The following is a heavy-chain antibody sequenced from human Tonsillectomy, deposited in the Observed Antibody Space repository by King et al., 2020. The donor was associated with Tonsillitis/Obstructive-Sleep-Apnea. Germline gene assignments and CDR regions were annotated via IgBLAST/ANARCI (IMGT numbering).Heavy chain of an antibody. J-gene: IGHJ4*02. Sequence: VQLVESGGGLIQSGGSLRLSCAASGFTVNSNHMSLVRQAPGKGLEWVSLIFTCGTTSYAQSVKGRFTISRDNSKNTLYLQMDSLRPEDTAVYYCAREGNYGDPGFDYWGQGTLVFVSS. CDR3: AREGNYGDPGFDY. V-gene: IGHV3-53*01. D-gene: IGHD4-17*01. CDR1: GFTVNSNH. CDR2: IFTCGTT.